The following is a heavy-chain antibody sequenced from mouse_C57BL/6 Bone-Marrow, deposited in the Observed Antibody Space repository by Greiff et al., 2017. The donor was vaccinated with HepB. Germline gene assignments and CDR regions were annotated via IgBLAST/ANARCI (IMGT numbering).Heavy chain of an antibody. Sequence: ESGAELVMPGASVKLSCKASGYTFTSYWMHWVKQRPGQGLEWIGEIDPSDSYTNYNQKFKGKSTLTVDKSSSTAYMQLSSLTSEDSAVYYCARGGNYGAMDYWGQGTSVTVSS. CDR1: GYTFTSYW. CDR3: ARGGNYGAMDY. J-gene: IGHJ4*01. V-gene: IGHV1-69*01. CDR2: IDPSDSYT. D-gene: IGHD2-1*01.